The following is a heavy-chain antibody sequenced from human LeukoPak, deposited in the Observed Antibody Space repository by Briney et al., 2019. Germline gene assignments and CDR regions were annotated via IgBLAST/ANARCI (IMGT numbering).Heavy chain of an antibody. CDR2: LYHSGST. CDR1: GGSISTPGYY. CDR3: ARHALATVTDPSFDY. J-gene: IGHJ4*02. D-gene: IGHD2-21*02. Sequence: SETLSLTCTVSGGSISTPGYYWGWMRQPPGKGVEWIGSLYHSGSTYYKPSLKSRATISVDKSKNQCSLKLRSVTAADTAVYYCARHALATVTDPSFDYWGQGTLVTVSS. V-gene: IGHV4-39*01.